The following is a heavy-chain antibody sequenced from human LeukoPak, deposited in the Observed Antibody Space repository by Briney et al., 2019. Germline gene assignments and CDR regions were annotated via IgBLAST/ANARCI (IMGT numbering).Heavy chain of an antibody. CDR3: AKDPRNSIAVAYFDY. V-gene: IGHV3-23*01. CDR2: ISGSGGST. Sequence: GGSLRLSCTASGFTFSSYAMSWVRQAPGKGLEWVSAISGSGGSTYYADSVKGRLTISRDNSKNTLYLQMNSLRAEDTAVYYCAKDPRNSIAVAYFDYWGQGTLVTVSS. J-gene: IGHJ4*02. D-gene: IGHD6-19*01. CDR1: GFTFSSYA.